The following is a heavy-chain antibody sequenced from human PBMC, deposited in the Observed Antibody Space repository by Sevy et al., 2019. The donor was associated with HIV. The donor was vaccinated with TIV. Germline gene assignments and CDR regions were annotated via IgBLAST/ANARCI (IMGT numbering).Heavy chain of an antibody. CDR3: ARVAGQQLVGGSFDY. CDR2: VNWNGGST. D-gene: IGHD6-13*01. J-gene: IGHJ4*02. V-gene: IGHV3-20*04. CDR1: GFTFDDYG. Sequence: GGSLRLSCAASGFTFDDYGMSWVRQAPGKGLEWVSGVNWNGGSTAYADSVKGRVTISRDNAKNSLYLQMNNLRAEDTALYYCARVAGQQLVGGSFDYWGQGTLVTVSS.